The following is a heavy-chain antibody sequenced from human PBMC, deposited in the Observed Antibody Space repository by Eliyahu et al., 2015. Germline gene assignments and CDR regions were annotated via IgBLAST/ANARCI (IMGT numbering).Heavy chain of an antibody. D-gene: IGHD4-17*01. CDR3: AKDGPDFGDYIYTWFDP. CDR1: GFXFGSXG. Sequence: QVHLVESGGGVVQPGMSLRLSCAASGFXFGSXGIHWVRQAPGKGLEGVAVISYDGSNIYYADSVKGRFTISRDSSKKTVFLQMNSLRTEDTAVFYCAKDGPDFGDYIYTWFDPWGQGTLVTVSS. J-gene: IGHJ5*02. CDR2: ISYDGSNI. V-gene: IGHV3-30*18.